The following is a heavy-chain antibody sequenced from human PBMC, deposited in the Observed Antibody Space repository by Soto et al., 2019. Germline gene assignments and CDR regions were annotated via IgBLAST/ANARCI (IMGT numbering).Heavy chain of an antibody. V-gene: IGHV1-18*01. J-gene: IGHJ5*02. CDR2: ISAYNGNT. D-gene: IGHD3-3*01. CDR1: GGTFSSYA. Sequence: QVQLVQSGAEVKKPGSSVKVSCKASGGTFSSYAFSWVRQAPGQGLEWMGGISAYNGNTNYAQKLQGRVTMTTDTSTSTAYMELRSLRSDDTAVYYCARGDKYYDFWSGYYFNWFDPWGQGTLVTVSS. CDR3: ARGDKYYDFWSGYYFNWFDP.